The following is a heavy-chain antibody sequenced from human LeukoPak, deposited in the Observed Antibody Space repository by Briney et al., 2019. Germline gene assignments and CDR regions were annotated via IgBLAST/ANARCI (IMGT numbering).Heavy chain of an antibody. CDR1: GFALRSYT. CDR3: ARVAVAGPTGWFDS. CDR2: ISSTSAYI. J-gene: IGHJ5*01. V-gene: IGHV3-21*01. D-gene: IGHD6-19*01. Sequence: GGSLRLSCAASGFALRSYTVTWVRQAPGKGLEWVSSISSTSAYIYYAESVKGRFSISRDNVDNAVHLQMSSLRNEDTAFYYCARVAVAGPTGWFDSWGQGTLVTVSS.